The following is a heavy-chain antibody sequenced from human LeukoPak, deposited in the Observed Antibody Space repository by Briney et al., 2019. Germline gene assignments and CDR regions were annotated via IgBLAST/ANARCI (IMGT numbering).Heavy chain of an antibody. V-gene: IGHV3-74*01. CDR3: ARGSGVGDY. D-gene: IGHD7-27*01. CDR2: INGDGSST. J-gene: IGHJ4*02. CDR1: GFTFNSYW. Sequence: GGSLRLSCAASGFTFNSYWMHWVRQAPGKGLLWVSRINGDGSSTNYADSVKGRFTTSRDNAKNTLYLQMNSLRAEDTAVYYCARGSGVGDYWGQGTLVTVSS.